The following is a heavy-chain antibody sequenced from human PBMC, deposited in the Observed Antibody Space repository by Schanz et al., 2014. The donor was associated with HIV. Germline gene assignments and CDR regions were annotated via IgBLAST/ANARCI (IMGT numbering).Heavy chain of an antibody. Sequence: QLQLQESGPGLVKPSETLSLTCTVSGDSISSGGYYWSWIRQHPGKGLEWIGYIYYSGSTYYNPSLKSRVTMSVDTSENHFSLKLSSATVADTAVYYCARGEGYYYDSSGFPLASGMDVWGQGTTVTVSS. CDR1: GDSISSGGYY. CDR3: ARGEGYYYDSSGFPLASGMDV. V-gene: IGHV4-31*03. CDR2: IYYSGST. J-gene: IGHJ6*02. D-gene: IGHD3-22*01.